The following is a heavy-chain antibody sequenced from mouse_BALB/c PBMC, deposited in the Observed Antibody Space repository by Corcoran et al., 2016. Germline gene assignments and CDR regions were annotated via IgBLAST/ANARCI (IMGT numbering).Heavy chain of an antibody. CDR1: GYSFTGYY. J-gene: IGHJ4*01. V-gene: IGHV1S34*01. Sequence: LVKTGASVKISCKASGYSFTGYYMHWVKQSHGKSLEWIGYISCYNGATSYNQKFKGKATFTVDTSSSTAYMQFYSLTSEDSAVYYCARRDRAGAMDYWGQGTSVTVSS. CDR3: ARRDRAGAMDY. CDR2: ISCYNGAT. D-gene: IGHD3-3*01.